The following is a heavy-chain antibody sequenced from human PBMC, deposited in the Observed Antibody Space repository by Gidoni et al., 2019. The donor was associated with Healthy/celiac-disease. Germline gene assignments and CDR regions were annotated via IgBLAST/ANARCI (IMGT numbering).Heavy chain of an antibody. J-gene: IGHJ4*02. Sequence: QVPLVQSGAEVKKPGASVKDSCQASGYTFTSYYMHWVRQAPGQVLEWMGIVTPSGGSTSYEQQFQGRVTMTRDTSTSTVYMELSSLRSEDTAVYYCARDIETGTTVGGDYWGQGTLVTVSS. D-gene: IGHD1-1*01. V-gene: IGHV1-46*01. CDR1: GYTFTSYY. CDR3: ARDIETGTTVGGDY. CDR2: VTPSGGST.